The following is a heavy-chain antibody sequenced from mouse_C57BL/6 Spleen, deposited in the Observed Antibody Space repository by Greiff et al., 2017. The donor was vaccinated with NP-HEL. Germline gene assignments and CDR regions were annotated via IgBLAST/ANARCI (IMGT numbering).Heavy chain of an antibody. CDR2: ISYDGSN. CDR1: GYSITSGYY. V-gene: IGHV3-6*01. Sequence: VQLKESGPGLVKPSQSLSLTCSVTGYSITSGYYWNWIRQFPGNKLEWMGYISYDGSNNYNPSLKNRISITRDTSKNQFFLKLNSVTTEDTATYYCARGPITTVVPSGFAYWGQGTLVTVSA. CDR3: ARGPITTVVPSGFAY. D-gene: IGHD1-1*01. J-gene: IGHJ3*01.